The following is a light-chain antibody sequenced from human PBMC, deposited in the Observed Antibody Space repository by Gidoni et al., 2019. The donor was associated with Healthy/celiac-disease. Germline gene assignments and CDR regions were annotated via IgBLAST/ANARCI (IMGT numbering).Light chain of an antibody. CDR2: DDS. Sequence: SYVLTQPPPVSVPPGKTARITCGGNNIGSKSVHWYQQKPGQAPVLVVYDDSDRPSGIPARFSGSNSGNTATLTISRVEAGDEADYYCQVWDSSSDPRGVVFGGGTKLTVL. J-gene: IGLJ2*01. CDR1: NIGSKS. V-gene: IGLV3-21*03. CDR3: QVWDSSSDPRGVV.